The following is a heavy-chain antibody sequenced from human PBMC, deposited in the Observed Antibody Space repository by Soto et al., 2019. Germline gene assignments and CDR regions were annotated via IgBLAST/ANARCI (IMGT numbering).Heavy chain of an antibody. Sequence: ASVKVSCKASGYTFTIYAMHWVRQAPGQRLEWMGWINAGNGNTKYSQKFQGRVTITRDTSASTAYMELSSLRSEDPAVYSCARTCGGDCFSYYYYGMDVWGQGTTVTVSS. CDR1: GYTFTIYA. D-gene: IGHD2-21*02. CDR2: INAGNGNT. CDR3: ARTCGGDCFSYYYYGMDV. J-gene: IGHJ6*02. V-gene: IGHV1-3*01.